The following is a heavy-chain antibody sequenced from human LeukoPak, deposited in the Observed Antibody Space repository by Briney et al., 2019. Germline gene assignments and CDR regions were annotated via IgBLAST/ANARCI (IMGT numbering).Heavy chain of an antibody. J-gene: IGHJ4*02. V-gene: IGHV3-7*03. CDR1: GFTFSSYW. CDR2: IKQDGSEK. D-gene: IGHD3-22*01. CDR3: ARDGPNYYDSSGYYPLEIDY. Sequence: GGSLRLSCAASGFTFSSYWMSWVRQAPGKGLEWVANIKQDGSEKYYVDSVKGRFTISRDNAKNSLYLQMNSLRAEDTAVYYCARDGPNYYDSSGYYPLEIDYWGQGTLVTVSS.